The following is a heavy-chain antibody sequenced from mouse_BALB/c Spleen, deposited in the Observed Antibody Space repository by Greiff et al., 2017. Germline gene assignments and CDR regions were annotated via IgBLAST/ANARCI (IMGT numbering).Heavy chain of an antibody. D-gene: IGHD2-4*01. CDR1: GYSFTSYT. CDR2: INPSSGYT. J-gene: IGHJ3*01. V-gene: IGHV1-4*01. Sequence: QVQLQQSGAELARPGPSVKMSCKASGYSFTSYTMNWVKQRPGQGLEWIGYINPSSGYTNYNQKFKDKATLTADKSSSTAYMQLSSLTSEDSAVYYCARSNDDYRAFAYWGQGTLVTVSA. CDR3: ARSNDDYRAFAY.